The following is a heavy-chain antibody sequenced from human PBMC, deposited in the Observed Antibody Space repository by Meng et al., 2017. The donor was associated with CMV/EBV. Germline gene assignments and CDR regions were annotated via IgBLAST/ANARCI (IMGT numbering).Heavy chain of an antibody. CDR2: ISNDGSST. V-gene: IGHV3-74*01. D-gene: IGHD2-2*01. J-gene: IGHJ3*02. CDR3: VRNGYCTSATCYGAFDI. Sequence: GESLKISCAAYGFTLSSNWMHWVRQAPGKGLVWVSRISNDGSSTSYADSVKGRFIISRDIAKNTLYLQMHSLRAEDTAVYYCVRNGYCTSATCYGAFDIWGQGTMVTVSS. CDR1: GFTLSSNW.